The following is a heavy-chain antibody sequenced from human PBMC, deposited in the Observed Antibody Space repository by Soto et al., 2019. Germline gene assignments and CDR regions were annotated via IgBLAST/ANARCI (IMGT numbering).Heavy chain of an antibody. CDR2: VSSYDGNR. CDR1: GYPFTNYG. J-gene: IGHJ4*02. CDR3: ARDPFHYDSSGYYRVY. V-gene: IGHV1-18*01. Sequence: XSVKVSCKASGYPFTNYGITWVRQAPGQGLEWMGWVSSYDGNRKYAQNFQGRVTMTTDTSTSTAYMELRSLRPDETAVYYCARDPFHYDSSGYYRVYWGQGTLATV. D-gene: IGHD3-22*01.